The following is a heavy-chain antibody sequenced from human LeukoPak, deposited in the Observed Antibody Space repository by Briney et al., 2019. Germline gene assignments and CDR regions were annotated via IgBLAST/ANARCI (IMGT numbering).Heavy chain of an antibody. V-gene: IGHV3-7*01. J-gene: IGHJ3*02. CDR1: GFTFSSYW. CDR2: IKQDGSEK. D-gene: IGHD3-22*01. Sequence: GSLRLSCAASGFTFSSYWMSWVRQAPGKGLEWVANIKQDGSEKYYVDSVKGRFTLSRDNAKNSLYLQMNSLRAEDTAVYYCASVNYYDSSGYYYKYDAFDIWGQGTMVTVSS. CDR3: ASVNYYDSSGYYYKYDAFDI.